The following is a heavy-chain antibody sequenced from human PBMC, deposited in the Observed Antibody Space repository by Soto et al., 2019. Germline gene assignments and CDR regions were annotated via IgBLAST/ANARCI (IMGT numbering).Heavy chain of an antibody. CDR2: TYYRSKWYY. D-gene: IGHD1-7*01. CDR3: ARDSPPRLTATMRFAP. Sequence: PSQTLSLTCAISGDSVSSNTAAYYWIRQSPSRGLEWLGRTYYRSKWYYDYAVSVNGRISITPDTSKNQFSLNLKSVTPADAAVYYCARDSPPRLTATMRFAPWGQGTQVTVSS. V-gene: IGHV6-1*01. CDR1: GDSVSSNTAA. J-gene: IGHJ5*02.